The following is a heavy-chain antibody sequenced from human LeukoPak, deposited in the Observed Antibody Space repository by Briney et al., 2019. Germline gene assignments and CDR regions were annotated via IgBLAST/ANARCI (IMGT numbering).Heavy chain of an antibody. CDR3: ARVAIFGVVTLDAFDI. V-gene: IGHV1-46*01. Sequence: ASVRVSCKXSGYTFTSYYMHWVRQAPGQGLEWMGIINPSGGSTSYAQKFQGRVTMTRDTSTSTVYMELSSLRSEDTAVYYCARVAIFGVVTLDAFDIWGQGTMVTVSS. CDR2: INPSGGST. D-gene: IGHD3-3*01. J-gene: IGHJ3*02. CDR1: GYTFTSYY.